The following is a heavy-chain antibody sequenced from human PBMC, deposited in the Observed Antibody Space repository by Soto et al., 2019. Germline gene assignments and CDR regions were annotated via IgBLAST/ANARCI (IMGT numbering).Heavy chain of an antibody. V-gene: IGHV3-53*01. J-gene: IGHJ6*02. D-gene: IGHD6-19*01. CDR2: IYSGGST. Sequence: EVQLVESGGGLVQPGGSLRLSCAASGFTVSSNYMSWVRQAPGKGLEWVSVIYSGGSTYYADSVKGRFTISRDNSKNTLYLQMNSLRAEDTAVYYCARVHSSGWPYYYGMDVWGQGTTVTVSS. CDR3: ARVHSSGWPYYYGMDV. CDR1: GFTVSSNY.